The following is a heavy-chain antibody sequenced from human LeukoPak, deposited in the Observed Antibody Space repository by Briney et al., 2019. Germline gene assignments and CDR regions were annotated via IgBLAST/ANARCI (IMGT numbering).Heavy chain of an antibody. CDR1: GYNFIGYY. CDR3: ARLRGGYGGMCHYGMDV. CDR2: NNPNTGDT. D-gene: IGHD2-15*01. V-gene: IGHV1-2*06. J-gene: IGHJ6*02. Sequence: ASVKVSCKASGYNFIGYYMHWVRQAPGQGPEWMGLNNPNTGDTNYAQKFQGRVTMTRDTSISTAYMELSGLRSDDTAVYYCARLRGGYGGMCHYGMDVWGQGTPVTVSS.